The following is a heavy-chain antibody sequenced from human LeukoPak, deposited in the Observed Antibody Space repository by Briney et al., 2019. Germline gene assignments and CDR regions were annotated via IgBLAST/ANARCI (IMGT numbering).Heavy chain of an antibody. J-gene: IGHJ4*02. Sequence: SETLSLTCTVSGGSISSDYWSWIRQPPGKGLEWIGYIYYSGSTNYNPSLKSRVTISVDTSKNQFSLKLSSVTAADTAVYYCARGGYSYGYRLPGGFDYWGQGTLVTVSS. D-gene: IGHD5-18*01. V-gene: IGHV4-59*01. CDR3: ARGGYSYGYRLPGGFDY. CDR1: GGSISSDY. CDR2: IYYSGST.